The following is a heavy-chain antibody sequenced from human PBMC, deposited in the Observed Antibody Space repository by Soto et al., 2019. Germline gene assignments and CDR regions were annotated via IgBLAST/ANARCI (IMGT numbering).Heavy chain of an antibody. D-gene: IGHD4-17*01. J-gene: IGHJ4*02. Sequence: QVQLVQSGAEVKKPGSSVKVSCKASGGTFSSYVISWVQQAPGQGLEWMGGIIPIFGTANYAQKFQGRVTIIADKSTSTAYMELSSLRSEDTAVYYCARDPDYGDYQNNSEFDYWGQGTLVTVSS. CDR2: IIPIFGTA. V-gene: IGHV1-69*06. CDR3: ARDPDYGDYQNNSEFDY. CDR1: GGTFSSYV.